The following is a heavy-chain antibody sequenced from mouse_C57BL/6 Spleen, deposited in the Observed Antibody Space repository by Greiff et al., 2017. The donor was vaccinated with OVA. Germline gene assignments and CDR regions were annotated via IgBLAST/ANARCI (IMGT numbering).Heavy chain of an antibody. CDR3: AIGDYSNYGGYFDV. J-gene: IGHJ1*03. V-gene: IGHV5-17*01. D-gene: IGHD2-5*01. Sequence: EVKLVESGGGLVKPGGSLKLSCAASGFTFSDYGMHWVRQAPEKGLEWVAYISSGSSTIYYADTVKGRFTISRDNAKNTLFLQMTSLRSEDTAMYYCAIGDYSNYGGYFDVWGTGTTVTVSS. CDR2: ISSGSSTI. CDR1: GFTFSDYG.